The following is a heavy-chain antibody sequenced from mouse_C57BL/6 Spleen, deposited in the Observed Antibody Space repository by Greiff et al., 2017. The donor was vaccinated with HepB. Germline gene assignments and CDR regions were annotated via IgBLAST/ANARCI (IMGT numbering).Heavy chain of an antibody. V-gene: IGHV1-61*01. D-gene: IGHD3-1*01. CDR3: AREGYDGFAY. Sequence: VQLQQPGAELVRPGSSVKLSCKASGYTFTSYWMDWVKQRPGQGLEWIGNIYPSDSETHCNQKFKDKATLTVDKSSSTAYMQLSSLTSEDSAVYYCAREGYDGFAYWGQGTLVTVSA. CDR1: GYTFTSYW. CDR2: IYPSDSET. J-gene: IGHJ3*01.